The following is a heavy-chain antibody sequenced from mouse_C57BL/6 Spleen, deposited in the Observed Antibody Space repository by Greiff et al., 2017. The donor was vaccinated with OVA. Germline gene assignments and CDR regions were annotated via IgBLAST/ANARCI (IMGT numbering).Heavy chain of an antibody. CDR1: GFTFSDYY. Sequence: EVKLMESEGGLVQPGSSMKLSCTASGFTFSDYYMAWVRQVPEKGLEWVANINYDGSSTYYLDSLKSRFIISRDNAKNILYLQMSSLKSEDTATYYCAAYYSIAWFAYWGQGTLVTVSA. V-gene: IGHV5-16*01. CDR2: INYDGSST. CDR3: AAYYSIAWFAY. J-gene: IGHJ3*01. D-gene: IGHD2-5*01.